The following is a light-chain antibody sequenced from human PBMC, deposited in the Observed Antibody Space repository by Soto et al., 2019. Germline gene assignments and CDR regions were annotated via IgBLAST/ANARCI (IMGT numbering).Light chain of an antibody. CDR2: AAS. CDR3: QQYNSYPL. CDR1: QSISSY. J-gene: IGKJ1*01. V-gene: IGKV1-39*01. Sequence: DIQMTQSPSSLSASVGDRVTITCRASQSISSYLNWYQQKPGKAPKLLIYAASSLQSGVPSRFSGSGSGTDFTLTISSLQPEDFATYYCQQYNSYPLFGQGTKVDIK.